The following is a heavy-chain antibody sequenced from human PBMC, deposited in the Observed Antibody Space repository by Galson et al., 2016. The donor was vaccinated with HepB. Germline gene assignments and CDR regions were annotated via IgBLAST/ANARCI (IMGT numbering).Heavy chain of an antibody. CDR3: ARDTTTGGAFDI. CDR1: GGSISSSTW. Sequence: SETLSLTCAVSGGSISSSTWWTWVRQPPGKGLEWIGEIYHSGSTKYNASLKSRVTISVDKSKNQFSLKLSSVTAADTAVYYCARDTTTGGAFDIWGQGTMVTVSS. J-gene: IGHJ3*02. CDR2: IYHSGST. V-gene: IGHV4-4*02. D-gene: IGHD4-17*01.